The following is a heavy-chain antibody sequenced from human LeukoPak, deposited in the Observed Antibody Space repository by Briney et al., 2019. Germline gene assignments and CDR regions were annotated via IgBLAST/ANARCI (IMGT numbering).Heavy chain of an antibody. V-gene: IGHV3-23*01. CDR1: GFTFSDYY. CDR2: ISGSGGSI. J-gene: IGHJ5*02. D-gene: IGHD6-13*01. Sequence: GGSLRLSCAASGFTFSDYYMSWIRQAPGKGLDWVSGISGSGGSIDYADSVKGRFTISRDNSKNTLYLQMNFLRAEDTAVYYCAKDSDELIAAAYNWFDPWGQGTLVTVSS. CDR3: AKDSDELIAAAYNWFDP.